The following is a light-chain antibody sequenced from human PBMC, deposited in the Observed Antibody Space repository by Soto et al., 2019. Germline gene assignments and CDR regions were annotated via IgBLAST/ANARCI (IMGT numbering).Light chain of an antibody. V-gene: IGLV1-40*01. CDR1: SSNIGADYD. J-gene: IGLJ3*02. Sequence: QSVLTQPPSVSGAPGQRVTISCTVTSSNIGADYDVHGYQHLPGTSPKLLIFGNTNRPSGVPDRFSGSKSGTSASLAITGLQAEDEADYYCQSYDSTLSGSVFGGGTKLTVL. CDR3: QSYDSTLSGSV. CDR2: GNT.